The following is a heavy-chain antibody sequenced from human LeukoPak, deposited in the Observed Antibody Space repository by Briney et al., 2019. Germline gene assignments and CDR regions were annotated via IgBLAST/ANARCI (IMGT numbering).Heavy chain of an antibody. J-gene: IGHJ4*02. CDR2: MNPNIGNT. CDR3: ARGAESATRDLDF. CDR1: GYTFTSYD. D-gene: IGHD2-15*01. V-gene: IGHV1-8*01. Sequence: GASVKVSCKASGYTFTSYDINWVRQATGQGLEWMGWMNPNIGNTGYSQKFQGRVTMTRNTSISTAYMELSSLRSEDTAVYYCARGAESATRDLDFWGQGTLVTVSS.